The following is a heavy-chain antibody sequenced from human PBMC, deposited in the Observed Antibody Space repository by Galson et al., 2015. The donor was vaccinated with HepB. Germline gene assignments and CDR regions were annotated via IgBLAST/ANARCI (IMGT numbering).Heavy chain of an antibody. D-gene: IGHD3-16*01. J-gene: IGHJ4*02. CDR1: GFIFSSSW. CDR3: ARGDGGHFDY. Sequence: SLRLSCAASGFIFSSSWMHWVRQAPGEGLVWVSRINRDGSTTNYADSVKGRFTISRDNGKNTLYLQMNSLRAEDTAAYHCARGDGGHFDYWGQGTLVTVSS. V-gene: IGHV3-74*01. CDR2: INRDGSTT.